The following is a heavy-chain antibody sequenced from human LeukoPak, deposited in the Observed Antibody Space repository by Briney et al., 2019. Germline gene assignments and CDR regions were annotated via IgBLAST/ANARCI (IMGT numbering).Heavy chain of an antibody. CDR3: ARDIVVVVAATPTNWFDP. J-gene: IGHJ5*02. CDR1: GFTFSSYA. D-gene: IGHD2-15*01. V-gene: IGHV3-23*01. CDR2: ISGSGGST. Sequence: GGSLRLSCAASGFTFSSYAMSWVRQAPGKGLEWVSAISGSGGSTYYADSVKGRFTISRDNAKNSLYLQMNSLRAEDTAVYYCARDIVVVVAATPTNWFDPWGQGTLVTVSS.